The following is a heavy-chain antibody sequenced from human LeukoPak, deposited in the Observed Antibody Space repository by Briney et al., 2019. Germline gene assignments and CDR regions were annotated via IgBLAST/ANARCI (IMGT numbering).Heavy chain of an antibody. CDR1: GFTFRSHA. D-gene: IGHD5-12*01. CDR2: IYENGGTT. Sequence: GGSLRLSCVGSGFTFRSHAMSWVRQAPEKGLEFVSGIYENGGTTYYADSVKGRFSISRDNAKNSLYLQMYSLRAEDTAVYYCARMRARSGYATNFDYWGQGTLVTVFS. CDR3: ARMRARSGYATNFDY. J-gene: IGHJ4*02. V-gene: IGHV3-23*01.